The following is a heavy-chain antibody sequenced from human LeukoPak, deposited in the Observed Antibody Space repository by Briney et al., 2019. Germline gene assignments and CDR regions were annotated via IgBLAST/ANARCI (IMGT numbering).Heavy chain of an antibody. CDR3: ASGREYYGSGSHDVAFDI. V-gene: IGHV1-2*02. D-gene: IGHD3-10*01. Sequence: ASVKVSCKASGYTFTGYYMHWVRQAPGQGLEWMGWINPNSGGTNYAQKFQGRVTMTRDTSISTAYMELSRLRSDDTAVYYCASGREYYGSGSHDVAFDIWGQGTMVTVSS. J-gene: IGHJ3*02. CDR2: INPNSGGT. CDR1: GYTFTGYY.